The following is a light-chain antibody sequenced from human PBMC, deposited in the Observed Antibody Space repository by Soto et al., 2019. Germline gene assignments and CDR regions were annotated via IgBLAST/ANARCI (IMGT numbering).Light chain of an antibody. V-gene: IGLV1-36*01. CDR2: HDN. J-gene: IGLJ3*02. Sequence: QSVLTQPPSVSAAPRQRVTISCSGSSSNVGINAVNWYQHVPGKPPKLLVYHDNLLPSGVSDRFSGSKSGTSASLAISGLQSEDEGDYYCAAWDDRLNGAVFGGGTKVTVL. CDR3: AAWDDRLNGAV. CDR1: SSNVGINA.